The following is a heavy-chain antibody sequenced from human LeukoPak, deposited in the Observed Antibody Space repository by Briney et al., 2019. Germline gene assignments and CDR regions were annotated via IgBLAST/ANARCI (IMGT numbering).Heavy chain of an antibody. Sequence: HPGGSLRLSCVASGLTVSANYMTWVRQAPGEGLDWVSVMYSGGYTYYADSVKGRFTISRDNSKNTVYLQMNSLRVEDSAVYYCARDRRYCSGDNCYSGVDYWGQGTRAIVSS. D-gene: IGHD2-15*01. CDR1: GLTVSANY. J-gene: IGHJ4*02. V-gene: IGHV3-53*01. CDR2: MYSGGYT. CDR3: ARDRRYCSGDNCYSGVDY.